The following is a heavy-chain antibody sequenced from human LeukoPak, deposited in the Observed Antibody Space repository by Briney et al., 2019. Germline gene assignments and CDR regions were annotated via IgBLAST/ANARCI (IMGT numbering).Heavy chain of an antibody. V-gene: IGHV3-30*18. D-gene: IGHD2-15*01. CDR2: ISYDGSNE. CDR3: AKSRFSCIGNNCYSPDY. J-gene: IGHJ4*02. CDR1: GLPFSSYA. Sequence: GGSLRLSCAAPGLPFSSYAMHWVRQAPGKGLEWVALISYDGSNEHYADSVKGRFTISRDNSKNTLYLQVNSLRAEDTAVYYCAKSRFSCIGNNCYSPDYWGQGTLVTVSS.